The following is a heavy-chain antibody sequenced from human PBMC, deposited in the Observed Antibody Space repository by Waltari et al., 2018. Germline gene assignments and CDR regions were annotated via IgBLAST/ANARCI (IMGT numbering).Heavy chain of an antibody. CDR2: IKRDGSST. Sequence: EVQLVESGGGLVQPGGSLRLSCAASGFTFSSSWMHWGRQAPGKGLVWVARIKRDGSSTSYADSVKGRFTISRDNAKNKLYVQMNSLRAEDTAVYYCARISWGSRVLAAPFDYWGQGTLVTVSS. J-gene: IGHJ4*02. CDR3: ARISWGSRVLAAPFDY. V-gene: IGHV3-74*01. D-gene: IGHD2-15*01. CDR1: GFTFSSSW.